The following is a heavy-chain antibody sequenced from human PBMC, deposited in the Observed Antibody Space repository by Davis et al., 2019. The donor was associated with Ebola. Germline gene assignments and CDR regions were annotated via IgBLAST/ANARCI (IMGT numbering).Heavy chain of an antibody. CDR3: AIPDCSGANCYSVYIKN. V-gene: IGHV1-18*04. CDR2: ISAYNGNT. CDR1: GYTFTGYY. D-gene: IGHD2-15*01. Sequence: AASVKVSCKASGYTFTGYYMHWVRQAPGQGLEWMGWISAYNGNTNYAQNVQDRVTMTTDTSTSIAYMELRSLRSDDTAVYYCAIPDCSGANCYSVYIKNWGQGTLVTVSS. J-gene: IGHJ4*02.